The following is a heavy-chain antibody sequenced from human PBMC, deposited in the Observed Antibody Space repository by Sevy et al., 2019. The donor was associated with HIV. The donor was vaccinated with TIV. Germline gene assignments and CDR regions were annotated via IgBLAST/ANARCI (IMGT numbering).Heavy chain of an antibody. CDR2: INSDGSST. D-gene: IGHD7-27*01. CDR1: GFTFSSYW. V-gene: IGHV3-74*01. CDR3: ARGLGRSDTHFDN. J-gene: IGHJ4*02. Sequence: GGSLRLSCAASGFTFSSYWMHWVRQGPGKGLVWVSRINSDGSSTSYADFVKGRFTISSDSPKNTLYLRMHSLRAEDTAVYYCARGLGRSDTHFDNWGQGTLVTVSS.